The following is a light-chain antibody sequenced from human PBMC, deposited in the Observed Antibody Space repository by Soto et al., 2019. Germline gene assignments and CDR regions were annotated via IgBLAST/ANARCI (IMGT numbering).Light chain of an antibody. Sequence: QSVLTQPASVSGSPGQSITISCTGTGSDVGSSDYVSWYQHHPGKAPKLLIYDVSARPSGASNRFSGSKSGNAASLTISGLQAEDEADYYCSSDSSNSTLVIFGGGTKLTVL. CDR2: DVS. CDR1: GSDVGSSDY. V-gene: IGLV2-14*03. CDR3: SSDSSNSTLVI. J-gene: IGLJ2*01.